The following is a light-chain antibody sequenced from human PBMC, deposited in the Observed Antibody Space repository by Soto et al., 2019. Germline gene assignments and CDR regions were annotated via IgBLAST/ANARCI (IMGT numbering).Light chain of an antibody. CDR1: ESVYINS. Sequence: EIVLTQSPGTLSLSPGESATLSCKASESVYINSFAWYYQKPGQPPRLLIYGASTRPTGIPDRFRGSGSGTDFVLSINRLEVEDSGMYYCQQYGASPFTFGPGTRVDIK. J-gene: IGKJ3*01. CDR2: GAS. V-gene: IGKV3-20*01. CDR3: QQYGASPFT.